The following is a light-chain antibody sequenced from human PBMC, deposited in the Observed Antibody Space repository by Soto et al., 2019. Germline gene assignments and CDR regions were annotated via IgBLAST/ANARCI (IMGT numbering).Light chain of an antibody. CDR2: DVS. CDR1: SSDVGGYNY. Sequence: QSALTQPASVSGSPGQSITISCTGTSSDVGGYNYVSWYQQHPGKAPKLMIYDVSNWPSGVSNRFSGSKSGNTASLTISGLQAEDEADYYCNSYTSSSTLHVVFGGGTKLTVL. CDR3: NSYTSSSTLHVV. V-gene: IGLV2-14*01. J-gene: IGLJ2*01.